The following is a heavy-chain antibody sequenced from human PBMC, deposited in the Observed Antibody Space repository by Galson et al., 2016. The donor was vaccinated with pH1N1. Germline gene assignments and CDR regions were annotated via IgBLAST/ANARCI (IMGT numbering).Heavy chain of an antibody. CDR1: GGPLSSYA. CDR3: ERSTGYNKVNGPFDV. CDR2: IMPIFGTT. V-gene: IGHV1-69*13. Sequence: SVKVSCKASGGPLSSYATGWVRQAPGQGPEWMGGIMPIFGTTKYEQKFQGRVTITADEMSGSAYMELSGLTSMDTAVYYCERSTGYNKVNGPFDVWGQGTLVIVSS. D-gene: IGHD1-14*01. J-gene: IGHJ3*01.